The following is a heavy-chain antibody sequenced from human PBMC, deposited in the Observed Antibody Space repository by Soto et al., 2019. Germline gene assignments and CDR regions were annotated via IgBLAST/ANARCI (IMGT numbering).Heavy chain of an antibody. CDR1: GGSISNNY. D-gene: IGHD2-21*01. CDR3: ARIAGTNLDY. CDR2: IYYTGST. J-gene: IGHJ4*02. V-gene: IGHV4-59*08. Sequence: QVQLQESGPGLVKPSETLSLTCTVSGGSISNNYWTWIRQPPGKGLEWIGYIYYTGSTSYNSSFKSRVTLSLDTPKNLFALSLSSVTAADTAVYYCARIAGTNLDYWGQGTPVTVSS.